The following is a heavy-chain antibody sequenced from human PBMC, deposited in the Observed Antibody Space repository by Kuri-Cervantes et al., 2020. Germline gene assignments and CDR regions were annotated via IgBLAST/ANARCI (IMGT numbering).Heavy chain of an antibody. D-gene: IGHD4-17*01. J-gene: IGHJ3*02. Sequence: SVKVSCKASGGTFSSYAISWVRQAPGQGLEWMGGIIPIFGTANYAQKFQGRVTITADEPTSTAYMELSSLRSEDTAAYYCSTDTVTTTGNAFDIWGQGTMITVSS. CDR2: IIPIFGTA. CDR3: STDTVTTTGNAFDI. V-gene: IGHV1-69*13. CDR1: GGTFSSYA.